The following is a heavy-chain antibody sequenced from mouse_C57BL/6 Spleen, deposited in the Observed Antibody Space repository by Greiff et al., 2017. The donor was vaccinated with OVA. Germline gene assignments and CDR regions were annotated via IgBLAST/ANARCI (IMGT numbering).Heavy chain of an antibody. V-gene: IGHV1-7*01. D-gene: IGHD2-2*01. J-gene: IGHJ3*01. Sequence: QVQLQQSGAELAKPGASVKLSCKASGYTFTSSWMHWVKQRPGQGLEWIGYINPSSGYTKYNQKFKDKATLTADKSSSTAYMQLSSLTYEYAAVYYGAREEMVTTGFAYWGQGTLVTVSA. CDR2: INPSSGYT. CDR3: AREEMVTTGFAY. CDR1: GYTFTSSW.